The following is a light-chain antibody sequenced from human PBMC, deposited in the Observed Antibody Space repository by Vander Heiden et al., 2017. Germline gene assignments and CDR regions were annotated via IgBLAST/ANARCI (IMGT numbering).Light chain of an antibody. Sequence: DIVMTQSPDSLAGCLGERATINCKDSQSVLKNSNNKNYLSWFQVTPGQPPKLLIYWASTRESGVPGRVSGSESGTDFSLTISSLQAEDVAVYYCHQYYTTPRTFGQGTKLEL. CDR1: QSVLKNSNNKNY. V-gene: IGKV4-1*01. CDR3: HQYYTTPRT. CDR2: WAS. J-gene: IGKJ1*01.